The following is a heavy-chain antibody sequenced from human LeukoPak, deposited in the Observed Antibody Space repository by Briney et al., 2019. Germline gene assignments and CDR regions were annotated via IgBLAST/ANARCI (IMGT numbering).Heavy chain of an antibody. J-gene: IGHJ4*02. CDR2: ITGPSSSSKI. Sequence: GGSLRLSCEASGFTFSRDGMNWVRQAPGKGLEWIVLITGPSSSSKIYYADSVKGRFTISRDNVKGALYLQMSSLRVEDTAVYYCARVNSVNLSDYWGKGTLVTVSS. CDR1: GFTFSRDG. V-gene: IGHV3-48*01. CDR3: ARVNSVNLSDY. D-gene: IGHD5/OR15-5a*01.